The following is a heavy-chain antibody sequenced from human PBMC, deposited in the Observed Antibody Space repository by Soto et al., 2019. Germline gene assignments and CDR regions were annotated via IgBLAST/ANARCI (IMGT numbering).Heavy chain of an antibody. D-gene: IGHD2-15*01. CDR1: GASISEYY. Sequence: SETLSLTCTVSGASISEYYYNWIRQPPGKGLEWIGYIYDGTGSASYDPSLVSRVTLSVDTSKNQLSLRLTSMTAADTAVYYCARGGVAAPPHFDNWGQGTLVTVSS. J-gene: IGHJ4*02. V-gene: IGHV4-59*01. CDR2: IYDGTGSA. CDR3: ARGGVAAPPHFDN.